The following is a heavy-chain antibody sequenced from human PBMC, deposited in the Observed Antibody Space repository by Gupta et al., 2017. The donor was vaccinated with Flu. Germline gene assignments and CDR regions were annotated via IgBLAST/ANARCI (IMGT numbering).Heavy chain of an antibody. J-gene: IGHJ3*02. D-gene: IGHD5-18*01. CDR1: GFTFSSYG. Sequence: QVQLVESGGGVVQPGRSLRLSCADSGFTFSSYGMHWVRQAPGKGLEWVAVILYDGSNKYYADSVKGRFTISRDNSKNTLYLQMNSLRAEDTAVYYCAKDSSSYGLVYAFDIWGQGTMVTVSS. CDR2: ILYDGSNK. V-gene: IGHV3-30*18. CDR3: AKDSSSYGLVYAFDI.